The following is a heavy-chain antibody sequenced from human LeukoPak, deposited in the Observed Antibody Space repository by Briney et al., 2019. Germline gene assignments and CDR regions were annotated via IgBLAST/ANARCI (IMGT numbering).Heavy chain of an antibody. Sequence: PSETLSLTCTVSGGSISSYYWSWIRQPPGKGLEWIGYIYYSGSTNYNPSLKSRVTISVDTSKNQFSLKLSSVTAADTAVYYCARGWSSSQYYFDYWGQGTLVTVSS. D-gene: IGHD2-15*01. CDR2: IYYSGST. J-gene: IGHJ4*02. CDR1: GGSISSYY. CDR3: ARGWSSSQYYFDY. V-gene: IGHV4-59*01.